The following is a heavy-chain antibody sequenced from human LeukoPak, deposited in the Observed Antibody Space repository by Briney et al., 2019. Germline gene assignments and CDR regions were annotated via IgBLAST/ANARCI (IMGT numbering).Heavy chain of an antibody. Sequence: SQTLSLTCTVSGGSMKSGTYYWSWIRQPAGKGLEWIGRIYTSGSTNYNPSLKSRVTISIDTSKNQLSLNLSSVTAADTAVYYCARGDSNDNDYGDYPDYWGQGTLVTVSS. CDR1: GGSMKSGTYY. J-gene: IGHJ4*02. V-gene: IGHV4-61*02. CDR2: IYTSGST. D-gene: IGHD4-17*01. CDR3: ARGDSNDNDYGDYPDY.